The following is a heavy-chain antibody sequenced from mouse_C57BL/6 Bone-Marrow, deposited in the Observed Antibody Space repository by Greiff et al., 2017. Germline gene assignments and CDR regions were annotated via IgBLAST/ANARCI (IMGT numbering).Heavy chain of an antibody. Sequence: VQLQQPGAELARPGASVKLSCKASGYTFTSYGISWVKQRTGQGLEWIGEIYPRSGNTYYNEKFKGKATLTADTSSSTAYMELRSLTSEDSAVYFCARPLWLRRLDYWGQGTSVTVSS. V-gene: IGHV1-81*01. J-gene: IGHJ4*01. CDR2: IYPRSGNT. CDR1: GYTFTSYG. CDR3: ARPLWLRRLDY. D-gene: IGHD2-2*01.